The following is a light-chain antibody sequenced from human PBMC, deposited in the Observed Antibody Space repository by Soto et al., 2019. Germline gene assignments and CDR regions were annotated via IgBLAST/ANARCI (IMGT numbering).Light chain of an antibody. J-gene: IGLJ3*02. CDR2: EVT. Sequence: QSVLTHPASVSRTPGQSITISCTGSSSDIGGYNYVSWFQQYPGKAPKLILYEVTNRPSGVSNRFSGSKSGNTASLTISGLQAEDEADYHCSSYTNTRSWVFGGGTKVTVL. V-gene: IGLV2-14*01. CDR3: SSYTNTRSWV. CDR1: SSDIGGYNY.